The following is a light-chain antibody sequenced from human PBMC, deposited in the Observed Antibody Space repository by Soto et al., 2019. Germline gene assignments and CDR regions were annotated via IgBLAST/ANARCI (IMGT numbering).Light chain of an antibody. V-gene: IGKV3-15*01. CDR2: GAS. CDR3: QQYFEWPPMT. CDR1: ETVATN. Sequence: EVVMTQSPATLSLSPGERATLSCRASETVATNLAWYQQKPGQAPRLLSSGASTRAAGISDRFRGSGSGTEFTLTISSLRSEDSAIYYCQQYFEWPPMTFGQGTKVEI. J-gene: IGKJ1*01.